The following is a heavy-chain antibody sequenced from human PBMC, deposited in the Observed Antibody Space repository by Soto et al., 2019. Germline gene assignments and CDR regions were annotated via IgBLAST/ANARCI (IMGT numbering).Heavy chain of an antibody. D-gene: IGHD5-12*01. CDR2: INPNSGVT. CDR3: ARESGGATATLDYYYFYMDV. V-gene: IGHV1-2*02. CDR1: GDTFTDYY. Sequence: QVQLVQSGAEVKKPGASATVSCRSSGDTFTDYYMHWVRQAPGQGLEWMGWINPNSGVTKYAQKFQGGVTMTRDTSIRTVYMQLSRLRSDDTAVYYCARESGGATATLDYYYFYMDVWGTGTTVTVSS. J-gene: IGHJ6*03.